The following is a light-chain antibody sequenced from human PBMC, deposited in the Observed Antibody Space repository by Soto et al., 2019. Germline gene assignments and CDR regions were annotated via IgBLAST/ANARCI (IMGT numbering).Light chain of an antibody. V-gene: IGLV1-40*01. Sequence: QPVLTQPPSVSGAPGQRVTISCTGSSSNIGAGYDVHWYQQLPGTAPKLLIYGNSNRPSGVPDRFSGSKSGTSASLAITGLQDGDEVDYYRKPYDSSHVVFGGGTKLTVL. CDR1: SSNIGAGYD. J-gene: IGLJ2*01. CDR2: GNS. CDR3: KPYDSSHVV.